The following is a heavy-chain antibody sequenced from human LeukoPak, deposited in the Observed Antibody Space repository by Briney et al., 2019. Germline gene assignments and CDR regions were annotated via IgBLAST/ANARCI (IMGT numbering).Heavy chain of an antibody. D-gene: IGHD3-22*01. CDR1: GFTFSSYA. Sequence: GGSLRLSCAASGFTFSSYAMSWVRQAPGKGLEWVSAISGSGGSTYYADSVKGRFTISRDNSKNTLYLQMNSLRAEDTAVYYCAKGIYYYDSSXYESWGQGTLVTVSS. CDR3: AKGIYYYDSSXYES. V-gene: IGHV3-23*01. J-gene: IGHJ5*02. CDR2: ISGSGGST.